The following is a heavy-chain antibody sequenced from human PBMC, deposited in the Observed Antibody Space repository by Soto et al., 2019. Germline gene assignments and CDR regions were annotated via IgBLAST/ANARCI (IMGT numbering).Heavy chain of an antibody. CDR3: SADLPDWGAYAFDY. Sequence: EVQLVESGGGLERPGGPLRLSCEASGFTSMGAGRNWVGKAPGRGLEWVGRVKSKVDGETINYAEPVKGRFTISRDDPRNMVYLQMNSLSTEDTAMYYCSADLPDWGAYAFDYWGQGALVTVSS. CDR1: GFTSMGAG. D-gene: IGHD5-12*01. CDR2: VKSKVDGETI. V-gene: IGHV3-15*07. J-gene: IGHJ4*02.